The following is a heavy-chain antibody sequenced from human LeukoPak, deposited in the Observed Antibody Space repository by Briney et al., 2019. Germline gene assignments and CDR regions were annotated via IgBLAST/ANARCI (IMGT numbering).Heavy chain of an antibody. V-gene: IGHV3-23*01. CDR1: GFTFSSYA. Sequence: GGSLRLSCAASGFTFSSYAMSWVRQAPGKGLEWVSAISGSGGSTYYADSVKGRFTISRDNSKNTLYLKINSLRAEDTAVYYCAKARISGLIHPYYFDYWGQGTLVTVSS. D-gene: IGHD1-20*01. J-gene: IGHJ4*02. CDR3: AKARISGLIHPYYFDY. CDR2: ISGSGGST.